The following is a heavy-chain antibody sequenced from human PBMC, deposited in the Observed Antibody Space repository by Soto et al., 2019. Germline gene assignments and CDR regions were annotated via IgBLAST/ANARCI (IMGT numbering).Heavy chain of an antibody. V-gene: IGHV4-31*02. Sequence: LSLTCTVSGGPISSGGYYWSWIRQHPGKGLEWIGYIYYSGSTYYNPSLKSRVTISVDTSKNQFSLKLSSVTAADTAVYYCARRNYSSSWHYYYGMDVWGQGTTVTVSS. CDR1: GGPISSGGYY. CDR2: IYYSGST. CDR3: ARRNYSSSWHYYYGMDV. D-gene: IGHD6-13*01. J-gene: IGHJ6*02.